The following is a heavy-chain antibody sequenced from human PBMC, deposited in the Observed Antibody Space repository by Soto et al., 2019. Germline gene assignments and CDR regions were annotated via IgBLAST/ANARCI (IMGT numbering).Heavy chain of an antibody. J-gene: IGHJ4*02. D-gene: IGHD3-10*01. Sequence: QVQLVESGGGVVQPGRSLRLSCAASGFTFSSYAMHWVRQAPGKGLEWVAVISYDGSNKYYVDSVKGRFPISRDNSKNTVYLQMNSLRAEDPSVYYCERELDGSGRYPYYWGQGSLVNVSS. V-gene: IGHV3-30-3*01. CDR1: GFTFSSYA. CDR3: ERELDGSGRYPYY. CDR2: ISYDGSNK.